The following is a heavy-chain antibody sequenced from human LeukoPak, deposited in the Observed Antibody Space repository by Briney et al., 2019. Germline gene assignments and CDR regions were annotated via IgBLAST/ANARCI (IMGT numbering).Heavy chain of an antibody. V-gene: IGHV1-2*06. CDR1: GYTFTGYY. CDR3: AGVVGATNPFDY. D-gene: IGHD1-26*01. Sequence: ASVKVSCKASGYTFTGYYMHWVRQAPGQGLEWMGRINPNSGGTNYAQKFQGRVTMTRDTSISTAYMELSRLRSDDTAVYYCAGVVGATNPFDYWGQGTLVTVSS. J-gene: IGHJ4*02. CDR2: INPNSGGT.